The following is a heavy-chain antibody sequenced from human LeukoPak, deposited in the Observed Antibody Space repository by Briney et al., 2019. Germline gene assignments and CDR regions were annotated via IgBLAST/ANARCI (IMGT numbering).Heavy chain of an antibody. CDR1: GFTFSSYS. V-gene: IGHV3-21*04. CDR2: ISSSSSYI. Sequence: GGSLRLSCAASGFTFSSYSMNWVRQAPGKGLEWVSSISSSSSYIYYADSVKGRFTISRDNAKNSLYLQMNSLRAEDTAVYYCARAYSSGWYYFDYWGQGTLVTVSS. CDR3: ARAYSSGWYYFDY. D-gene: IGHD6-19*01. J-gene: IGHJ4*02.